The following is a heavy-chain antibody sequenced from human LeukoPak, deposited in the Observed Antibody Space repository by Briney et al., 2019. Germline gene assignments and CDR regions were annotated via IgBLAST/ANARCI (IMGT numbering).Heavy chain of an antibody. J-gene: IGHJ4*02. Sequence: SETLSLTCTVSGGSISSGDYYWSWIRQPPGKGLEWIGYIYYSGSTYYNPSLKSRVTISVDTSKNQFSLKLSSVTAADTAVYYCARVGTYYYGSGRSLYFDYWGQGTLVTVSS. CDR2: IYYSGST. CDR1: GGSISSGDYY. CDR3: ARVGTYYYGSGRSLYFDY. D-gene: IGHD3-10*01. V-gene: IGHV4-30-4*08.